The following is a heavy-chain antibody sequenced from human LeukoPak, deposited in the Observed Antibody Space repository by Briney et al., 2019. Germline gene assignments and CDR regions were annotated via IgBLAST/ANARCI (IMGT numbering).Heavy chain of an antibody. J-gene: IGHJ4*02. CDR1: RFIFSSYG. CDR2: ISGSGAGT. Sequence: GGSLRLSCSASRFIFSSYGTRWVRQAPGKGLEWVSAISGSGAGTYYADAVKGRFTISRDNAKNSLCLQVNSLRAEDTAVYYCASNWNFDYWGQGTLVTVPS. D-gene: IGHD1-1*01. CDR3: ASNWNFDY. V-gene: IGHV3-23*01.